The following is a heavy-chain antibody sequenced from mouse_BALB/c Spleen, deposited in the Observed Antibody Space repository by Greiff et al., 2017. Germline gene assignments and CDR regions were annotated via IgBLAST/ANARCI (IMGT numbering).Heavy chain of an antibody. V-gene: IGHV1-77*01. J-gene: IGHJ3*01. CDR3: ASYYGNLWFAY. D-gene: IGHD2-10*01. Sequence: VQLQESGPELVKPGASVKMSCKASGYTFTDYVISWVKQRTGQGLEWIGEIYPGSGSTYYNEKFKGKATLTADKSSNTAYMQLSSLTSEDSAVYFCASYYGNLWFAYWGQGTLVTVSA. CDR2: IYPGSGST. CDR1: GYTFTDYV.